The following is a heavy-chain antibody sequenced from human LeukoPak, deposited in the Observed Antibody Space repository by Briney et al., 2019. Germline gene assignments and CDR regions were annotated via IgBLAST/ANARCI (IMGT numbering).Heavy chain of an antibody. Sequence: SQTLSLTCAVSGGSISSGGYSWSWIRQPPGKGLEWIGYIYHSGSTYYNPSLKSRVTISVDRSKNQFPLKLSSVTAADTAVYYCATLLRDDFDYWGQGTLVTVSS. CDR1: GGSISSGGYS. CDR2: IYHSGST. CDR3: ATLLRDDFDY. D-gene: IGHD3-22*01. V-gene: IGHV4-30-2*01. J-gene: IGHJ4*02.